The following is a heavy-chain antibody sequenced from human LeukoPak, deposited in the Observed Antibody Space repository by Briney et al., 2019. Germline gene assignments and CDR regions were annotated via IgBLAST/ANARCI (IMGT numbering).Heavy chain of an antibody. Sequence: GGSLRLSCVDSGFTFSTYAMSWVRQVPGKGLEWVSGISDSGGSTYYADSVKGRFTISRDNSKNTQHLQMNSLRAEDTAVYYCASRQGLGWHYVNWGQGTLVTVSS. CDR1: GFTFSTYA. J-gene: IGHJ4*02. CDR2: ISDSGGST. D-gene: IGHD3-10*02. V-gene: IGHV3-23*01. CDR3: ASRQGLGWHYVN.